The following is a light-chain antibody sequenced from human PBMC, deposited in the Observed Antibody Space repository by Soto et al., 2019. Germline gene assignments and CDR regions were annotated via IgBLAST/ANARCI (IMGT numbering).Light chain of an antibody. CDR1: QSLLHSNGYNY. CDR3: MQARQTPIT. CDR2: LGS. Sequence: DIVMTQSPLSLPVTPGEPASISCRSSQSLLHSNGYNYLDWYLXKQGQSPQLXIYLGSNRASGVPDRFSGSGSGTDCTLRISRVEAEDVGVYDCMQARQTPITFGQGTRLEI. V-gene: IGKV2-28*01. J-gene: IGKJ5*01.